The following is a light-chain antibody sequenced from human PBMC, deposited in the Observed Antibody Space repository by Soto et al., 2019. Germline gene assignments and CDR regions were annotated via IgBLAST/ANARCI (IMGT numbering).Light chain of an antibody. V-gene: IGLV2-14*01. CDR3: SSYTSSSTLV. CDR2: EVS. CDR1: GRDVGGYNY. J-gene: IGLJ1*01. Sequence: QSAVTQPASVSGAPGQTSSISCTGTGRDVGGYNYVSWYQQPPGKAPKLMIYEVSNRPSPVSNRFSGSQSGNTASLTISGLQAADEADYYCSSYTSSSTLVFGTGTKVNVL.